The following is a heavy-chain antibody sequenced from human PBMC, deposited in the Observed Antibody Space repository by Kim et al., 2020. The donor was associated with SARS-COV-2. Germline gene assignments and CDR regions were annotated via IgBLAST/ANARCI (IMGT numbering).Heavy chain of an antibody. CDR3: ARGEEVRGGTTHYYYGRDV. V-gene: IGHV4-34*01. Sequence: SETLSLTCAVYGGSFSGYYWSWIRQPPGKGLEWIGEINHSGSTNYNPSLKSRVTISVDTSKNQFSLKLSSVTAADTAVYYCARGEEVRGGTTHYYYGRDV. D-gene: IGHD1-1*01. J-gene: IGHJ6*01. CDR1: GGSFSGYY. CDR2: INHSGST.